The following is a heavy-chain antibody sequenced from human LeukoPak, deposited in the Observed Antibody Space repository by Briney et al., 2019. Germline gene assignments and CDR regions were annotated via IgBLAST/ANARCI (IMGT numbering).Heavy chain of an antibody. Sequence: SETLSLTCTVSGGSISSYYWSWIRQPPGKGLEWIGYIYYSGSTNYNPSLKSRVTISVDTSKNQFSLKLSSVTAADTAVYYCAGAYCGGDCYSRYWYFDLWGRGTLVIVSS. J-gene: IGHJ2*01. CDR3: AGAYCGGDCYSRYWYFDL. D-gene: IGHD2-21*02. CDR1: GGSISSYY. CDR2: IYYSGST. V-gene: IGHV4-59*01.